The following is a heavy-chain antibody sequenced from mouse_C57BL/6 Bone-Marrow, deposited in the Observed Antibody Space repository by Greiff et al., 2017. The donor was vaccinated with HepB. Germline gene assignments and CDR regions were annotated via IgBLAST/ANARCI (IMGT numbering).Heavy chain of an antibody. CDR3: ASHYYGSSPLYAMDY. Sequence: QVQLQQPGAELVRPGSSVKLSCKASGYTFTSYWMHWVKQRPIQGLEWIGNIDPSDSETHYNQKFKDKATLTVDKSSSTAYMQLSSLTSEDSAVYYCASHYYGSSPLYAMDYWGQGTSVTVSS. V-gene: IGHV1-52*01. J-gene: IGHJ4*01. CDR1: GYTFTSYW. CDR2: IDPSDSET. D-gene: IGHD1-1*01.